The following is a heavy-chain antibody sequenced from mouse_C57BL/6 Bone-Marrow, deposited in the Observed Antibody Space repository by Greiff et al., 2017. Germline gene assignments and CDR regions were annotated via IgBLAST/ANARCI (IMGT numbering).Heavy chain of an antibody. CDR3: ARRGMITTPRYFDY. V-gene: IGHV1-55*01. D-gene: IGHD2-4*01. CDR2: IYPGSGST. CDR1: GYTFTSYW. Sequence: VQLQQPGAELVKPGASVKMSCKASGYTFTSYWITWVKQRPGQGLEWIGDIYPGSGSTNYNEKFKSKATLTVDTSSSTAYMQLSSLTSEDSAVYYCARRGMITTPRYFDYWGQGTTLTVSS. J-gene: IGHJ2*01.